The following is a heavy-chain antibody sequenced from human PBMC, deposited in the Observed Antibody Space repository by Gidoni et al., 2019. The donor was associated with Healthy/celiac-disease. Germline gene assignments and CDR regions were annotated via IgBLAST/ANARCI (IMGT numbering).Heavy chain of an antibody. J-gene: IGHJ4*02. V-gene: IGHV4-4*07. CDR1: GGSISSSS. Sequence: QVQLQESGPGLVKPSETLSLTCTVSGGSISSSSWSWIRQPAGKGLEWIGRIYTSGSTNYNPSLKSRVTMSVDTSKNQFSLKLSSVTAADTAVYYCARDRLVVVAATPVYYFDYWGQGTLVTVSS. CDR3: ARDRLVVVAATPVYYFDY. D-gene: IGHD2-15*01. CDR2: IYTSGST.